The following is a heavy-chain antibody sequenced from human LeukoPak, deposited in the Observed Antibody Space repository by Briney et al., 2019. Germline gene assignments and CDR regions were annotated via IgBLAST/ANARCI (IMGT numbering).Heavy chain of an antibody. J-gene: IGHJ4*02. CDR2: ISGSGGRT. D-gene: IGHD3-10*01. Sequence: PGGSLRLSCAASGFSFSNYAMNWVRQAPGKGLEWVSGISGSGGRTYYADSVKGRFSISRDNSKNTLYLQMNSLRAEDTAVYYCARDPVEGLGVCFDYWGQGTLVTVSS. V-gene: IGHV3-23*01. CDR1: GFSFSNYA. CDR3: ARDPVEGLGVCFDY.